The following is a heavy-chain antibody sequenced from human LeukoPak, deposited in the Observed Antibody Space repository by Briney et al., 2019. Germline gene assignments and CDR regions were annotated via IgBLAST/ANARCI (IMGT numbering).Heavy chain of an antibody. CDR2: IYYSGST. CDR3: ARANGDYGKFDY. CDR1: GGSISSYY. J-gene: IGHJ4*02. V-gene: IGHV4-59*01. D-gene: IGHD4-17*01. Sequence: PSETLSLTCTVSGGSISSYYWSWIRQPPGKGLEWIGYIYYSGSTNYNPSLKSRVTISVDTSKNQFSLKLSSVTAADTAVYYCARANGDYGKFDYWGQGTLATVSS.